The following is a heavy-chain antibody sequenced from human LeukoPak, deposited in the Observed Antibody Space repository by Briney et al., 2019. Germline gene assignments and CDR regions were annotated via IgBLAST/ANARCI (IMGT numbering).Heavy chain of an antibody. J-gene: IGHJ3*02. Sequence: SQTLSLTCTVSGGSISSGSYYWSWLRQPAGKGLEWIGRFYASGSTNYNPSLKSRVTISVDTSKNQFSLNLSSVTAADTAVYYCARDDDEYGSSRSAFDIWGQGTMVTVSS. CDR3: ARDDDEYGSSRSAFDI. V-gene: IGHV4-61*02. CDR2: FYASGST. CDR1: GGSISSGSYY. D-gene: IGHD6-6*01.